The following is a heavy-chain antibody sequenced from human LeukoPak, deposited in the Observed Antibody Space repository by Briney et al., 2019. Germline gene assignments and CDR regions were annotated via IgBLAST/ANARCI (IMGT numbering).Heavy chain of an antibody. CDR2: IYSGGST. D-gene: IGHD4-17*01. CDR3: ARGALTYGDWEG. J-gene: IGHJ2*01. V-gene: IGHV3-53*01. CDR1: GFTVSSNY. Sequence: RAGGSLRLSCAASGFTVSSNYMSWVRQAPGKGLEWVSVIYSGGSTYYADSVKDRFTISRDNSKNTLYLQMNGLRAEDTAVYYCARGALTYGDWEGWGRGTLVTVSS.